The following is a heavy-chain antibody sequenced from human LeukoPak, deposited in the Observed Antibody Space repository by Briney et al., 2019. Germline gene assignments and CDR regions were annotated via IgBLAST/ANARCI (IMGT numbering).Heavy chain of an antibody. CDR2: IYWNDDK. Sequence: SGPTLVKPTQTLTLTCTFSGFSLSTSGVGVGWIRQPPGKALEWLALIYWNDDKRYSPSLKSRLTITKDTSKNQVVLTMTNMDPVDTATYYCAHRRIAVGYNWSDPWGQGTLVTVSS. J-gene: IGHJ5*02. D-gene: IGHD6-19*01. CDR1: GFSLSTSGVG. CDR3: AHRRIAVGYNWSDP. V-gene: IGHV2-5*01.